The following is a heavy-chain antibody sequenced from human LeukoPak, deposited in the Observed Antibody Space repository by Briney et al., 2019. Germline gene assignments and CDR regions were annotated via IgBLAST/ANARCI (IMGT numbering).Heavy chain of an antibody. CDR1: GYSFTTYW. CDR3: ASSSKTRELRFLEWRAFDI. J-gene: IGHJ3*02. Sequence: GESLKISCKASGYSFTTYWIGWVRQAPGKGLEWVGIIYPGDSDTRYSPSFQGQVTISADKSISTAYLQWSSLKASDTAMYYCASSSKTRELRFLEWRAFDIWGQGTMVTVSS. CDR2: IYPGDSDT. D-gene: IGHD3-3*01. V-gene: IGHV5-51*01.